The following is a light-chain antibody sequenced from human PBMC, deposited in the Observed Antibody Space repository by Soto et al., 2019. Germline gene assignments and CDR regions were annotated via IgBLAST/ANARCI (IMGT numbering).Light chain of an antibody. CDR2: STS. CDR1: NGAVTSGYY. J-gene: IGLJ2*01. V-gene: IGLV7-43*01. CDR3: LLYYGGAVV. Sequence: QAVVTQEPSLTVSTGGTVTLTCASSNGAVTSGYYPNWFQQKPGKAPRALIYSTSNKHPWTPARFSGSLLGGKAALTLSGVQLEDEAEYYCLLYYGGAVVFGGGTKLTVL.